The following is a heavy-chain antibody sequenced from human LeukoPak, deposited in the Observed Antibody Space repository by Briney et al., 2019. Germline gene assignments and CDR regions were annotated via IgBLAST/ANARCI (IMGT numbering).Heavy chain of an antibody. CDR2: TYTSGST. Sequence: SETLSLTCTVSGGSISSYYWSWIRQPAGKGLEWIGRTYTSGSTNYNPSLKSRVTMSVDTSKNQFSLKLSSVTAADTAVYYCARDVVGYSSGWHIDYWGQGTLVTVSS. D-gene: IGHD6-19*01. V-gene: IGHV4-4*07. J-gene: IGHJ4*02. CDR3: ARDVVGYSSGWHIDY. CDR1: GGSISSYY.